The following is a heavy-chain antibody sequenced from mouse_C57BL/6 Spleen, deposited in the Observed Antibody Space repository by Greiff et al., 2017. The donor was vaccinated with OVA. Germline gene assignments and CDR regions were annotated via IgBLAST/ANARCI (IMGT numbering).Heavy chain of an antibody. D-gene: IGHD1-1*01. CDR1: GYTFTSYW. Sequence: QVQLQQPGAELVKPGASVKLSCKASGYTFTSYWMHWVKQRPGRGLEWIGRIDPDSGGTKYNEKFQGKATLTVDKPSSTAYMQISSLKSEGSAFYDSARGITTVVVRFDYWGQGTTLTVSS. V-gene: IGHV1-72*01. J-gene: IGHJ2*01. CDR3: ARGITTVVVRFDY. CDR2: IDPDSGGT.